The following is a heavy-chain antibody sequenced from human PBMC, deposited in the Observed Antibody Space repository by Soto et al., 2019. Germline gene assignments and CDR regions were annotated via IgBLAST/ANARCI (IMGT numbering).Heavy chain of an antibody. CDR2: IYHSGST. V-gene: IGHV4-30-2*01. CDR1: GGSISSGGYS. CDR3: AGGYPYFDY. Sequence: ASETLSLTCAVSGGSISSGGYSWSWIRQPPGKGLEWIGYIYHSGSTYYNPSLKSRVTISVDRSKNQFSLKLSSVTAADTAVYYCAGGYPYFDYWGQGTLVTVSS. J-gene: IGHJ4*02. D-gene: IGHD3-22*01.